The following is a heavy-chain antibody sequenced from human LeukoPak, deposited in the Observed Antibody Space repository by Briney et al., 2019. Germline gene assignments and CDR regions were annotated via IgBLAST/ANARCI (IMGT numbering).Heavy chain of an antibody. CDR3: ARRVSGDDYSNSFDY. V-gene: IGHV4-59*01. CDR2: IYYSGST. CDR1: GGFISSYY. Sequence: SETLSLTCTVSGGFISSYYWSWIRQPPGKGLEWIGYIYYSGSTNYNPSLKSRVTISVDTSKNQFSLKLSSVTAADTAVYYCARRVSGDDYSNSFDYWGQGTLVTVSS. J-gene: IGHJ4*02. D-gene: IGHD4-11*01.